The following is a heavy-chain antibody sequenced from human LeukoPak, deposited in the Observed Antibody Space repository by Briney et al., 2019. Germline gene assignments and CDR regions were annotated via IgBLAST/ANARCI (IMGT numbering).Heavy chain of an antibody. CDR3: ARVDYYDSSGYGFDY. CDR2: INPNSGGT. V-gene: IGHV1-2*02. CDR1: GYTFTGYY. J-gene: IGHJ4*02. D-gene: IGHD3-22*01. Sequence: ASVKVSCKASGYTFTGYYMHWVRQAPGQGLEWMGWINPNSGGTNYAQKFQGRVTMTRDTSISTAYMELSRLRSDDTAVYYCARVDYYDSSGYGFDYWGQGTLVTASS.